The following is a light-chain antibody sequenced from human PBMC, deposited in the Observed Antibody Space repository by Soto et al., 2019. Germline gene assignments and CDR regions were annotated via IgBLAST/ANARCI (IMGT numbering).Light chain of an antibody. V-gene: IGLV1-44*01. CDR1: SSNIGSNP. J-gene: IGLJ2*01. Sequence: QPVLTQPPSASGTPGQRVTISCSGSSSNIGSNPVNWYQQLPGTAPKLLIHSNSQRPSGVPDRFSGSKSGTSASLAISGLQSQDEAEYYCAAWDDSLNAVVFGGGTKLTVL. CDR2: SNS. CDR3: AAWDDSLNAVV.